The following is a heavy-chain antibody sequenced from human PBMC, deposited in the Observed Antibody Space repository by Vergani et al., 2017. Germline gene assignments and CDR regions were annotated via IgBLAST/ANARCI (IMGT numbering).Heavy chain of an antibody. V-gene: IGHV3-30-3*01. CDR3: ARWHGIGGNSRGFGY. D-gene: IGHD4-23*01. CDR2: ISYDGSNK. Sequence: QVQLVESGGGVVQPGRSLRLSCAASGFTFSSYAMHWVRQAPGKGLEWVAVISYDGSNKDYADSVKGRFTISRDNSKNTLYLQKNSLRAEDTAVYYCARWHGIGGNSRGFGYWGQGTLVTVSS. CDR1: GFTFSSYA. J-gene: IGHJ4*02.